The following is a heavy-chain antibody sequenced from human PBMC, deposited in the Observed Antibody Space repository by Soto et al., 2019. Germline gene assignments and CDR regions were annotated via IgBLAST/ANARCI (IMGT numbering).Heavy chain of an antibody. Sequence: GESLKISCKGSGYSFTSYWIGWVRQMPGKGLEWMGIIYPGDSDTRYSPSFQGQVTFSADKPMGPASLKWSTGKASDTALYYWGKPRSSLAGRAVWGQGTRVTVS. CDR3: GKPRSSLAGRAV. CDR1: GYSFTSYW. J-gene: IGHJ6*02. CDR2: IYPGDSDT. V-gene: IGHV5-51*04. D-gene: IGHD2-15*01.